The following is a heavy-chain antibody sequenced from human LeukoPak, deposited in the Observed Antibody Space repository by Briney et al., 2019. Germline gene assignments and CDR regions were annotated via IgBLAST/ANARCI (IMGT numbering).Heavy chain of an antibody. Sequence: SETLSLTCTVSGGSISSYYWSWIRQPPGKGLEWIGYIYYSGSTNYNPSLKSRVTISVDTSKNQFSLKLSSVTAADTAVYYCAIPTVVTPFAFDIWSQGTMVTVSS. D-gene: IGHD4-23*01. CDR2: IYYSGST. V-gene: IGHV4-59*01. J-gene: IGHJ3*02. CDR3: AIPTVVTPFAFDI. CDR1: GGSISSYY.